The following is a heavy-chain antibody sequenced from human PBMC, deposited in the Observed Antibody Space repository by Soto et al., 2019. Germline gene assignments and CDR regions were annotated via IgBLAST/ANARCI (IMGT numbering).Heavy chain of an antibody. CDR2: IKNKKDGGTT. CDR1: GLTFRNAW. CDR3: TTDPGDYEDY. Sequence: GGSLRLSCAASGLTFRNAWMSWVRQAPGRGLEWVGRIKNKKDGGTTDYAAPVRGGFTISRDDSINTLFLQMNSLGTEDTAVYYCTTDPGDYEDYWGQGAQVTVSS. J-gene: IGHJ4*02. V-gene: IGHV3-15*01. D-gene: IGHD4-17*01.